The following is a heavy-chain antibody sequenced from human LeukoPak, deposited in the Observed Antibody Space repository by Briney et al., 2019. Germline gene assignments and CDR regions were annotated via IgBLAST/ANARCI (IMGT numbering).Heavy chain of an antibody. D-gene: IGHD4-17*01. CDR1: GYTFSSSY. V-gene: IGHV1-2*02. CDR3: ARRGNYGDYFDY. J-gene: IGHJ4*02. CDR2: INPNSGST. Sequence: ASVKVSCKASGYTFSSSYMHWVRQAPGQGLEWMGWINPNSGSTNYAQKFQGRVTMTRDTSISTAFMDLSRLRSDDTAVYYCARRGNYGDYFDYWGQGTLVTVSS.